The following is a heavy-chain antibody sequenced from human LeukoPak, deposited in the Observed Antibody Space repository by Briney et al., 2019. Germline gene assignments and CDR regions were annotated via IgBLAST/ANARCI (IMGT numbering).Heavy chain of an antibody. CDR1: GLRFSRSA. V-gene: IGHV3-23*01. D-gene: IGHD3-10*01. CDR2: ISGSGGNT. Sequence: GGSLRLSCAASGLRFSRSAMSWVRQAPGKGLEWVSAISGSGGNTYYADSVKGRFTISRDNSKNTLYLQMNSLRAEDTAVYYCAKSITMVRGVTPPFDYWGQGTLVTVSS. J-gene: IGHJ4*02. CDR3: AKSITMVRGVTPPFDY.